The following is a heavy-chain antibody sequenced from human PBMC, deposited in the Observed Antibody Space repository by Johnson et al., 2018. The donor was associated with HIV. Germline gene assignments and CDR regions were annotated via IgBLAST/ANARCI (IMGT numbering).Heavy chain of an antibody. J-gene: IGHJ3*02. V-gene: IGHV3-30-3*01. CDR3: ARGGAVTRRSADAFDI. Sequence: QVQVLESGGGVVQPGRSLRLSCAASGFTFSSYAMHWVRQAPGKGLEWVAVISYDGSNKYYADSVKGRFTISRDNSKNTLYLQMNSLRAEDTAVYYCARGGAVTRRSADAFDIWGQGTMVTVSS. CDR1: GFTFSSYA. CDR2: ISYDGSNK. D-gene: IGHD4-11*01.